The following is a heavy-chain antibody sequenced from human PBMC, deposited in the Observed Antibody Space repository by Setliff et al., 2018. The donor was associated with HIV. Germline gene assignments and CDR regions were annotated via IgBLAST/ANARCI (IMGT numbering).Heavy chain of an antibody. D-gene: IGHD7-27*01. V-gene: IGHV5-51*01. CDR2: IYPGDSDT. Sequence: GESLKISCQASGFTFSNYWIGWVRQMPGKGLEWMGNIYPGDSDTKYSPSFQGQVTMSADKSNNTAYLQWSSLKTSDSAIYYCAKTGGLRYMDVWGKGTTGTVSS. CDR3: AKTGGLRYMDV. J-gene: IGHJ6*03. CDR1: GFTFSNYW.